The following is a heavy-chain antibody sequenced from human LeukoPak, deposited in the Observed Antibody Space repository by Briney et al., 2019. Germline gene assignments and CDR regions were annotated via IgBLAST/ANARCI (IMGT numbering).Heavy chain of an antibody. V-gene: IGHV4-38-2*02. CDR2: IYYSGST. CDR1: GYSISTNYY. J-gene: IGHJ3*02. D-gene: IGHD3-22*01. Sequence: SETLSLTCTVSGYSISTNYYWGWIRQPPGKGLEWIASIYYSGSTYYNPSLKSRVTISLDTSKNQFSLKLSSVTAADTAVYYCARGGYYYDSSGYYYAFDIWGQGTMVTVSS. CDR3: ARGGYYYDSSGYYYAFDI.